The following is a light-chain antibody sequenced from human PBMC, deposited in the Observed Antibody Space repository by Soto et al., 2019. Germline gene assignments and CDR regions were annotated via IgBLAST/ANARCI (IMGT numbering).Light chain of an antibody. V-gene: IGKV3-15*01. J-gene: IGKJ4*01. CDR2: GAS. Sequence: DIVMTQSPATLSVAPGERVTFSCRVSQGVSRKLAWYQHKPGQAPRLLISGASTGATGIPARFRGSVSGTEFTLTISSLQSEDWAIYYCQQYHTWPITFGGGTKVDIK. CDR1: QGVSRK. CDR3: QQYHTWPIT.